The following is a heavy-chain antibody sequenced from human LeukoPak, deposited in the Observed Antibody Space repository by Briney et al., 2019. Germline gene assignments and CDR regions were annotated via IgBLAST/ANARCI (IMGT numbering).Heavy chain of an antibody. D-gene: IGHD6-13*01. CDR2: INHSGST. J-gene: IGHJ4*02. V-gene: IGHV4-34*01. CDR3: ARGEKRAAAGTTALDY. Sequence: SETLSLTCAVYGGSFSGYYWSWIRQPPGKGLEWIGEINHSGSTNYNPSLKSRVTISVDTSKNQFSLKLSSVTAADTAVYYCARGEKRAAAGTTALDYWGQGTLVTVSS. CDR1: GGSFSGYY.